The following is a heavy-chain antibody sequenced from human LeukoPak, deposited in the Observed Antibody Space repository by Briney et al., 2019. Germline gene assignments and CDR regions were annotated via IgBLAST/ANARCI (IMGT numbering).Heavy chain of an antibody. CDR2: INSDGSST. CDR3: ARVPSGDYVWGSYRYFEY. V-gene: IGHV3-74*01. J-gene: IGHJ4*02. Sequence: PGGSLRLSCAASGFTFSSYWMHWVRQAPGKGLVWVSRINSDGSSTSYAASVKGRFTISRDNAKNTLYLQMNSLRAEDTAVYYCARVPSGDYVWGSYRYFEYWGQGTLVTVSS. D-gene: IGHD3-16*02. CDR1: GFTFSSYW.